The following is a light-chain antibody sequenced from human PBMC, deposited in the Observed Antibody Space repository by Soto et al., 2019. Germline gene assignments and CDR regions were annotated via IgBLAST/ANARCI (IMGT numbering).Light chain of an antibody. CDR3: SSYTRDKTVL. V-gene: IGLV2-14*03. J-gene: IGLJ2*01. CDR2: DVT. Sequence: QSVLTQPASVSGSPGQSITISWTGSSTDVGGYNYVSWHQQHPGKAPKLMIFDVTKRPSGVSNRFSGSKSGDTASLTISGLQAEDEADYYCSSYTRDKTVLFGGGTKLTVL. CDR1: STDVGGYNY.